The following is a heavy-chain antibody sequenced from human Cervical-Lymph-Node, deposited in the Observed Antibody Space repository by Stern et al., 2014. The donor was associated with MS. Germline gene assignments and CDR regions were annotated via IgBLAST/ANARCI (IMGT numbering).Heavy chain of an antibody. J-gene: IGHJ3*02. Sequence: QVQLVQSGGGVVQPGRSLRLSCAASGFSFSGYVMHWVRQAPGKGLEWVAFISFDGSNKYYADSVKGRFTISRDNSKNTLYLQMNSLRAEDTSVYYCAKDQGLLLYDAFDIWGQGTMVTVSS. CDR2: ISFDGSNK. CDR3: AKDQGLLLYDAFDI. D-gene: IGHD3-22*01. CDR1: GFSFSGYV. V-gene: IGHV3-30*18.